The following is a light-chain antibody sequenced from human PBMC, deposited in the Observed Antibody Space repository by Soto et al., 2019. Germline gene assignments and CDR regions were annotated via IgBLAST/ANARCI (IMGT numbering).Light chain of an antibody. Sequence: DSQLSQSPSFVSASVGDRVTITCRASQDISSYLAWYQQKPGKAPQFLLYAAATLRVGVPSRFSESGSGTEFTLTISSLQPEDSATYYCQRLSDYPITFGQGTRLEIK. CDR1: QDISSY. CDR3: QRLSDYPIT. J-gene: IGKJ5*01. V-gene: IGKV1-9*01. CDR2: AAA.